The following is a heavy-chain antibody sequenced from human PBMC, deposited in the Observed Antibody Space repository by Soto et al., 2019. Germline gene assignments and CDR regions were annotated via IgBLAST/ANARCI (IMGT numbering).Heavy chain of an antibody. CDR3: RRSSRYSTDV. J-gene: IGHJ6*02. CDR2: IYSTGNT. V-gene: IGHV4-39*01. CDR1: GDSIRSSSY. D-gene: IGHD6-13*01. Sequence: QLQLQESGPGLVKPSETLSLTCTVSGDSIRSSSYWGWIRQPPGKGLEWIGSIYSTGNTYYNPSLXRXVXLAXDTSKNQFSLNVISVTAADTAVYYCRRSSRYSTDVWGQGPTVTVSS.